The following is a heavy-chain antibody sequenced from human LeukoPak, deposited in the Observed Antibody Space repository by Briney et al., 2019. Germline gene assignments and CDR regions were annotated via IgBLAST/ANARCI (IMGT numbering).Heavy chain of an antibody. CDR1: GGSISSYY. J-gene: IGHJ4*02. CDR3: ARDRALGSGKYYFDY. D-gene: IGHD3-16*01. V-gene: IGHV4-59*01. CDR2: IYYSGST. Sequence: SETLSLTCTVSGGSISSYYWSWIRLPPGKGLEWIGYIYYSGSTNYNPSLKSRVTISLDTSKNQFSLKPSSVTPADTAVYFCARDRALGSGKYYFDYWGQGALVTVSS.